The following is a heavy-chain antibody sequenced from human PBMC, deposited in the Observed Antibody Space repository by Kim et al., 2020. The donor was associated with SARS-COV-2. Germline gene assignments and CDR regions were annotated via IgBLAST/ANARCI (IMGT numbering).Heavy chain of an antibody. Sequence: NPSLKRRVTISADTSNNLLSLRLSSVTAADTAVYYCARLPVIWFGESVDFWGQGTLVTVSS. CDR3: ARLPVIWFGESVDF. V-gene: IGHV4-30-4*05. J-gene: IGHJ4*02. D-gene: IGHD3-10*01.